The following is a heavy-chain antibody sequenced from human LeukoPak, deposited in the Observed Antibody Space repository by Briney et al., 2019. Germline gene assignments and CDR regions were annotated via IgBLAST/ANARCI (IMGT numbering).Heavy chain of an antibody. CDR1: GFTFNEYA. Sequence: GRSLRLSCVGFGFTFNEYAMHWVRQAPGKGLEWVSGISWNSGSIGYADSAKGRFTISRHNARNSLYLQMDSLRSEDTAVYYCARGYSSSWRLPSYYYYYMDVWGKGTTVTVSS. J-gene: IGHJ6*03. V-gene: IGHV3-9*01. D-gene: IGHD6-6*01. CDR2: ISWNSGSI. CDR3: ARGYSSSWRLPSYYYYYMDV.